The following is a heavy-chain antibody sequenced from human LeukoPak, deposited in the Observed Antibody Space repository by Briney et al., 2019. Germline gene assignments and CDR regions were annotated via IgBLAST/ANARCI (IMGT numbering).Heavy chain of an antibody. Sequence: PSVTVSCKVSGYTLTELSMHWVRQAPGKGLEWMGGFDPEDGETICAQKFQGRVTMTEDTSTDTAYMELSSLRSEDTAVYYCAASFLEWVPIDYWGQGTLVTVSS. CDR2: FDPEDGET. V-gene: IGHV1-24*01. CDR3: AASFLEWVPIDY. J-gene: IGHJ4*02. D-gene: IGHD3-3*02. CDR1: GYTLTELS.